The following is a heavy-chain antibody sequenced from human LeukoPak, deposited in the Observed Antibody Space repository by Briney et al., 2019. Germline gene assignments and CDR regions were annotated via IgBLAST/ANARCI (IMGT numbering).Heavy chain of an antibody. Sequence: PGGSLRLSCAASGFTFSNFAMSWVRQAPGKGLVWVSRINSDGSSTSYADSVKGRFTISRDNAKNTLYLQMNSLRAEDTAVYYCARGGGYSSGLNDYWGQGTLVTVSS. J-gene: IGHJ4*02. V-gene: IGHV3-74*01. CDR2: INSDGSST. D-gene: IGHD6-19*01. CDR1: GFTFSNFA. CDR3: ARGGGYSSGLNDY.